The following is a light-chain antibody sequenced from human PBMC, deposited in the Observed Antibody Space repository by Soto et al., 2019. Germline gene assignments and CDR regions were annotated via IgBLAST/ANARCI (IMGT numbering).Light chain of an antibody. CDR3: SSYAGSYV. Sequence: QSVLTQPPSASGSPGQSVTISCTGTSSDVGGYNYVSWYQQHPGKAPNLMIYEVSKRPSGVPDRFSGSKSGNTASLTVSGLQAEDEADYYCSSYAGSYVFGTGTKVTVL. CDR1: SSDVGGYNY. CDR2: EVS. J-gene: IGLJ1*01. V-gene: IGLV2-8*01.